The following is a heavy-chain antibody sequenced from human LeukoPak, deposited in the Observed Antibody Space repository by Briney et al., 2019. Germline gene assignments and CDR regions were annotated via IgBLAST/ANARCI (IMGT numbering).Heavy chain of an antibody. CDR2: IYYSGST. D-gene: IGHD6-13*01. CDR3: ASEELAAAGSFDY. CDR1: GGSISRGVYY. V-gene: IGHV4-31*03. Sequence: SETLSLTCTVSGGSISRGVYYWGWIRQHPGKGLEWIGYIYYSGSTYYNPSLKSRVTISVETSKNQFSLKLSSVTAADTAVYYCASEELAAAGSFDYWGQGTLVTVSS. J-gene: IGHJ4*02.